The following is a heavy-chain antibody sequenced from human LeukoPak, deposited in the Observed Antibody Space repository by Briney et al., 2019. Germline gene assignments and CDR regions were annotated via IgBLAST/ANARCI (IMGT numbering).Heavy chain of an antibody. V-gene: IGHV3-30-3*01. CDR1: GFTFSNHA. CDR2: ISYDGRNE. Sequence: PGGSLKLSCAASGFTFSNHAMNWVRQAPGKGLEWVTVISYDGRNEYYADSVKGRFTISRDISKNTLYLQMNSLRPEDTAVYYCARGGDSWSGYSYGMDVWGQGTTVTVSS. CDR3: ARGGDSWSGYSYGMDV. D-gene: IGHD3-3*01. J-gene: IGHJ6*02.